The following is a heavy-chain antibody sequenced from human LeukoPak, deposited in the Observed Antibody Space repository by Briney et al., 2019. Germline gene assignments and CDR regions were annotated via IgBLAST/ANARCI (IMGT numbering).Heavy chain of an antibody. D-gene: IGHD6-19*01. CDR3: ARAPRRQWLVYYYYMDV. CDR1: GYTFTSYY. J-gene: IGHJ6*03. V-gene: IGHV1-46*01. Sequence: ASVKVSCKASGYTFTSYYMHWVRQAPGQGLEWMGIINPSGGSTSYAQKFQGRVTMTRDTSISTAYMELSRLRSDDTAVYYCARAPRRQWLVYYYYMDVWGKGTTVTVSS. CDR2: INPSGGST.